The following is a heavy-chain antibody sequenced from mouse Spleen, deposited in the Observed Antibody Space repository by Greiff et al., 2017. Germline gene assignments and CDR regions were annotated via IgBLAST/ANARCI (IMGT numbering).Heavy chain of an antibody. Sequence: DVQLVESGGGLVKPGGSLKLSCAASGFTFSSYAMSWVRQTPEKRLEWVASISSGGSTYYPDSVKGRFTISRDNARNILYLQMSSLRSEDTAMYYCAREWGAYWGQGTTLTVSS. V-gene: IGHV5-6-5*01. CDR1: GFTFSSYA. J-gene: IGHJ2*01. CDR2: ISSGGST. CDR3: AREWGAY.